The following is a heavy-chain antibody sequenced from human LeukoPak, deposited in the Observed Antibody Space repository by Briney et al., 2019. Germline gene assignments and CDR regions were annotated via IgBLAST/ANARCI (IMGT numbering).Heavy chain of an antibody. V-gene: IGHV1-2*02. J-gene: IGHJ6*02. CDR3: ARFGAVYCSSTSCYPDYYYYGMDV. CDR1: GYTFTGYY. Sequence: ASVKVSCKASGYTFTGYYMHWVRQAPGRGLEWMGWINPNSGGTNYAQKFQGRVTMTRDTSISTAYMELSRLRSDDTAVYYCARFGAVYCSSTSCYPDYYYYGMDVWGQGTTVTVSS. CDR2: INPNSGGT. D-gene: IGHD2-2*01.